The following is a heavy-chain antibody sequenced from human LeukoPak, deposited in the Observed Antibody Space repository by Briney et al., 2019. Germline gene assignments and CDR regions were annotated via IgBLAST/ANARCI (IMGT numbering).Heavy chain of an antibody. CDR2: IYWNDDK. D-gene: IGHD6-13*01. CDR3: AHRLAAAVDDAFDI. J-gene: IGHJ3*02. CDR1: GFSLSTSGVG. V-gene: IGHV2-5*01. Sequence: SGPTLVNPTQTLTLTCTFSGFSLSTSGVGVGWIRQPPGKALEWLALIYWNDDKRYSPSLKSRLTTTKDTSKNQVVLTMTNMDPVDTATYYCAHRLAAAVDDAFDIWGQGTMVTVSS.